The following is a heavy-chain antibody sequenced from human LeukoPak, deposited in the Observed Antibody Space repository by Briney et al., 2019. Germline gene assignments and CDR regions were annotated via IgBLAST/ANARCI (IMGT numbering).Heavy chain of an antibody. D-gene: IGHD5-18*01. CDR3: ARGPRMGYSYEYYYYYYMDV. CDR2: IIPIFGTA. Sequence: GSSVKVSCKASGGTFSSYAISWVRQAPGQGLEWMGGIIPIFGTANYAQKFQGRVTITTDESTSTAYMELSSLRSEDTAAYYCARGPRMGYSYEYYYYYYMDVWGKGTTVTVSS. J-gene: IGHJ6*03. CDR1: GGTFSSYA. V-gene: IGHV1-69*05.